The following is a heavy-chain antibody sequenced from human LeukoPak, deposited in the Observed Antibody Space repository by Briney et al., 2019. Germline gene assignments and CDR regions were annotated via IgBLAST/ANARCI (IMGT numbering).Heavy chain of an antibody. V-gene: IGHV4-59*01. CDR2: IYYSGST. CDR1: GGSISSYY. Sequence: SETLSLTCTVSGGSISSYYWSWLRQPPGKGLEWIGYIYYSGSTNYNPSLKSRVTISVATSKNQFSLKLSSVTAADTAVYYCARGNGYYDSSGYYPFDYWGQGTLVTVSS. CDR3: ARGNGYYDSSGYYPFDY. D-gene: IGHD3-22*01. J-gene: IGHJ4*02.